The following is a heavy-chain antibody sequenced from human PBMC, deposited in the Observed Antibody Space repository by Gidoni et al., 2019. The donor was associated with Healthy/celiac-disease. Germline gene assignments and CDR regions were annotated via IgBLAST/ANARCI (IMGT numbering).Heavy chain of an antibody. CDR3: ARGDVDTAMVGFDY. D-gene: IGHD5-18*01. CDR1: GGTFSSYA. V-gene: IGHV1-69*06. CDR2: IIPIFGTA. Sequence: QVQLVQSGAEVKKPGSSVKVSCKASGGTFSSYAVSWVRQAPGQGLEWMGGIIPIFGTANDAQKFQGRVTITADKSTSTAYMELCSLRSEDTAVYYCARGDVDTAMVGFDYWGQGTLVTVSS. J-gene: IGHJ4*02.